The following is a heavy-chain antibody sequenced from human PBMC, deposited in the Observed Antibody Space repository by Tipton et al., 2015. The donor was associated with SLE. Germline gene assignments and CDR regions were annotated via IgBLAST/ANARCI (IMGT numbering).Heavy chain of an antibody. CDR2: IYYSGST. V-gene: IGHV4-61*01. CDR3: ARGRLGDSQHHFDY. J-gene: IGHJ4*02. CDR1: GGSVSSGSYY. Sequence: TLSLTCTVSGGSVSSGSYYWSWIRQPPGKGLEWIGYIYYSGSTNYNPSLKSRVTISVDTSKNQFSLKVSSVTAADTAVYYCARGRLGDSQHHFDYWGQGTRVTVSS. D-gene: IGHD1-26*01.